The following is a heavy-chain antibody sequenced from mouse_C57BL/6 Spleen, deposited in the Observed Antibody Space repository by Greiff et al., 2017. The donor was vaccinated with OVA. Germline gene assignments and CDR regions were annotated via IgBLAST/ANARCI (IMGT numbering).Heavy chain of an antibody. Sequence: DVKLQESGPGLVKPSQSLSLTCSVTGYSITSGYYWNWIRQFPGNKLEWMGYISYDGSNNYNPSLKNRISITRDTSKNQFFLKLNSVTTEDTATYYCARDSRLYSNYYFDYWGQGTTLTVSS. CDR1: GYSITSGYY. CDR2: ISYDGSN. J-gene: IGHJ2*01. D-gene: IGHD2-5*01. CDR3: ARDSRLYSNYYFDY. V-gene: IGHV3-6*01.